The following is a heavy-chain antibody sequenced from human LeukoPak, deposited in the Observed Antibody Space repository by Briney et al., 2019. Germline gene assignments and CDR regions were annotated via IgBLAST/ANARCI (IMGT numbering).Heavy chain of an antibody. CDR1: GLTFSSYG. CDR3: AKPSVAGTEYYYYYYMDV. D-gene: IGHD6-19*01. J-gene: IGHJ6*03. V-gene: IGHV3-30*02. CDR2: IRYDGSNK. Sequence: GGSLRLSCAASGLTFSSYGMHWVRQAPGKGLEWVAFIRYDGSNKYYADSVKGRFTISRDNSKNTLYLQMNSLRAEDTAVYYCAKPSVAGTEYYYYYYMDVWGKGTTVTISS.